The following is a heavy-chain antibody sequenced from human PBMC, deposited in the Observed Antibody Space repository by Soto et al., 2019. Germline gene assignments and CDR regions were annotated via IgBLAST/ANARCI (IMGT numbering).Heavy chain of an antibody. J-gene: IGHJ4*02. CDR2: TYYRSKWYN. CDR3: AGDTPDYYDSSGYYVLDY. Sequence: PSQTLSLTCAISGDSVSSNSAAWNWIRQSPSRGLEWLGRTYYRSKWYNDYAVSVKSRITINPDTSKNQFSLQLNSVTPEDTAVYYCAGDTPDYYDSSGYYVLDYWGQGTLVTVSS. D-gene: IGHD3-22*01. CDR1: GDSVSSNSAA. V-gene: IGHV6-1*01.